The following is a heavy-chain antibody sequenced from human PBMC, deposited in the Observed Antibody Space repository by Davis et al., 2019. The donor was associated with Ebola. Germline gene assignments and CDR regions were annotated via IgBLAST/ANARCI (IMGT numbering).Heavy chain of an antibody. CDR1: GFTFSDYY. D-gene: IGHD2-8*02. CDR3: AREGYCTGGVCPLYYYGMDV. V-gene: IGHV3-11*06. CDR2: ISSSSSYI. Sequence: GGSLRLSCAASGFTFSDYYMSWIRQAPGKGLEWVSYISSSSSYIYYADSVKGRFTISRDNAKNSLYLQMNSLRAEDTAVYYCAREGYCTGGVCPLYYYGMDVWGQGTTVTVSS. J-gene: IGHJ6*02.